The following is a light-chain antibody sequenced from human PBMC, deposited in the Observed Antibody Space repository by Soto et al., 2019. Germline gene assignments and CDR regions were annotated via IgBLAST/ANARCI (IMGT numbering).Light chain of an antibody. Sequence: QSVLTQPPSVSGAPGQRVTISCTGSSSNIGAGYDVHWYQQLPGTAPKLLIYGNSNRPSGVPDRFSGSKAGTAASLSITGRQAEDEADYYFQSYDSSLRGVFGGGTPLTV. J-gene: IGLJ3*02. CDR3: QSYDSSLRGV. CDR2: GNS. CDR1: SSNIGAGYD. V-gene: IGLV1-40*01.